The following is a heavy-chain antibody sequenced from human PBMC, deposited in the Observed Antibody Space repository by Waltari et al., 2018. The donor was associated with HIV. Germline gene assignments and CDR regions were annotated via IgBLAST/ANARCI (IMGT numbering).Heavy chain of an antibody. CDR2: IYSGGST. J-gene: IGHJ2*01. D-gene: IGHD7-27*01. CDR1: GFTVSSHY. V-gene: IGHV3-53*01. Sequence: EVQLVESGGGLIQPGGSLRLSCAALGFTVSSHYMSWVRQAPGKGLEWVSFIYSGGSTYYADSVKGRFTVSRDNSKNTLYLRMNSLRAEDTAIYYCARGGTGDKGYFDLWGRGTLVSVSS. CDR3: ARGGTGDKGYFDL.